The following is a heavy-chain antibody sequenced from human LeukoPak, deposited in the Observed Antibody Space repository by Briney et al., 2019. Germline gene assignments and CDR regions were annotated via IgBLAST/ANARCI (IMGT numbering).Heavy chain of an antibody. CDR2: MKQDGSEK. D-gene: IGHD5-12*01. Sequence: PGGSLRLPCAVSGINFRGYWMAWVRQAPGEGREGVANMKQDGSEKYYVDSVKGRFTISRDNAKNSLYLEMSSLRVEDTAVYYCARDLGHTGYDLYDYWGQGTLVTVSS. J-gene: IGHJ4*02. CDR1: GINFRGYW. CDR3: ARDLGHTGYDLYDY. V-gene: IGHV3-7*01.